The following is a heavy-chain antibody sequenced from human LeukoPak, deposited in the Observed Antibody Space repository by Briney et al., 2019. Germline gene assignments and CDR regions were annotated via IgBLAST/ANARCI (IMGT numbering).Heavy chain of an antibody. CDR3: AKGTLDYYGSGSVSRQSYYFYGTDV. Sequence: GSPLTLFCAASGFTFSSYGMHWVRQAPGKGLEWVAVISYYRSNKYYADCVKRRFTISRDNSKNTVYLQMNSLRAEDSSVYYCAKGTLDYYGSGSVSRQSYYFYGTDVWGQGTTVTVSS. J-gene: IGHJ6*02. CDR2: ISYYRSNK. CDR1: GFTFSSYG. D-gene: IGHD3-10*01. V-gene: IGHV3-30*18.